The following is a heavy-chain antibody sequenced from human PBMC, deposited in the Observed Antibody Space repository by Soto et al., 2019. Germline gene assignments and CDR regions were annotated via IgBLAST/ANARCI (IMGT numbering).Heavy chain of an antibody. Sequence: QVQLVQSGAEVKKPGSSVKVSCKASGGTFSSYAISWVRQAPGQGLEWMGGIIPIFGTANYAQKFQGRVTITADAYTSTAYMELSSLRSEDTAVYYCARVRVRFLEWLGSEGWGQGTLVTVSS. D-gene: IGHD3-3*01. CDR3: ARVRVRFLEWLGSEG. CDR1: GGTFSSYA. V-gene: IGHV1-69*12. J-gene: IGHJ4*02. CDR2: IIPIFGTA.